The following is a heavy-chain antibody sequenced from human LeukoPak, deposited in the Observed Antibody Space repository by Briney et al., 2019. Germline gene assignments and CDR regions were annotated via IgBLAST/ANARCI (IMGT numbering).Heavy chain of an antibody. Sequence: PSGTLSLTCAVYGGSFSGYYWSWIRQPPGKGLEWIGEINHSGSTNYNPSLKSRVTISVDTSKNQFSLKLSSVTAADTAVYYCARGTVRSYYDSSGNFDYWGQGTLVTVSS. V-gene: IGHV4-34*01. D-gene: IGHD3-22*01. CDR3: ARGTVRSYYDSSGNFDY. J-gene: IGHJ4*02. CDR2: INHSGST. CDR1: GGSFSGYY.